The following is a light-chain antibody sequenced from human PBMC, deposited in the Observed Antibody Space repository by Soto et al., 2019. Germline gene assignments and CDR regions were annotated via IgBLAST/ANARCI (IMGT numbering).Light chain of an antibody. CDR2: AAS. J-gene: IGKJ5*01. V-gene: IGKV1-9*01. CDR1: QGISSY. CDR3: QQLNSYPLT. Sequence: DIQLTQSPSFLSASVGDRVTTTCRASQGISSYLAWYQQKPGKAPKLLIYAASTLQSGVPSRFSGSGSGTEFTLTISSRQPEDFATYYCQQLNSYPLTFGQGTRLEI.